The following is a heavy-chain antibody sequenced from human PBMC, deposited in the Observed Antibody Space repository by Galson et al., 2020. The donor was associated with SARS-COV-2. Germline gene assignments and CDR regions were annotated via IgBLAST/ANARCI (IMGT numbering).Heavy chain of an antibody. D-gene: IGHD2-2*01. V-gene: IGHV3-7*01. CDR2: IKPNAGEI. J-gene: IGHJ2*01. CDR3: ARDLVDPAAMGYFEL. CDR1: GPTFSSLW. Sequence: GGSLSLSCAASGPTFSSLWTSCVRPAPGKGLEWVANIKPNAGEIDYVDSVKGRFTISTDNAKNPLYVQMNNLRGGDTAVYFCARDLVDPAAMGYFELWGRGTLVPGSS.